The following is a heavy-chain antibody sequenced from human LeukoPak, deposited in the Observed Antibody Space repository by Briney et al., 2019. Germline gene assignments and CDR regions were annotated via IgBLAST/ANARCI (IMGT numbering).Heavy chain of an antibody. CDR2: ISYDGSNK. V-gene: IGHV3-30*04. CDR3: ARGSVTTFYYYGMDL. J-gene: IGHJ6*04. Sequence: GRSLRLSCAASGFTFSSYAMHWVRQAPGKGLEWVAVISYDGSNKYYADSVKGRFTISRDNSKNTLYLQMNSPRAEDTAVYYCARGSVTTFYYYGMDLWGKGTTVTVSS. D-gene: IGHD4-11*01. CDR1: GFTFSSYA.